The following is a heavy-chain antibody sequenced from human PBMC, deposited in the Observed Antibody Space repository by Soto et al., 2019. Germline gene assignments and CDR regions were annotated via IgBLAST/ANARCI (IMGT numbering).Heavy chain of an antibody. D-gene: IGHD5-18*01. V-gene: IGHV4-30-4*01. CDR3: ARATGYSYGDFDY. CDR1: GGSISSGDYY. CDR2: IYYSGST. Sequence: SETLSLTCTVSGGSISSGDYYWSWIRQPPGKGLEWIGYIYYSGSTYYNPSLKSRVTISVDTSKNQFSLKLSSVTAADTAVYYCARATGYSYGDFDYWGQGTLVTVSS. J-gene: IGHJ4*02.